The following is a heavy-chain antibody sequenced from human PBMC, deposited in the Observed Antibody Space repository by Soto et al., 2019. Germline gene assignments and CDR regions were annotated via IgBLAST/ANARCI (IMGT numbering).Heavy chain of an antibody. CDR3: ARDSGYSIGYYYYGMDV. J-gene: IGHJ6*02. CDR2: IYYSGST. D-gene: IGHD4-4*01. CDR1: RVSISTYY. Sequence: SETLSLTCTVSRVSISTYYWSCIRQPPGKGLEWIGYIYYSGSTNYNPSLKSRVTISVDTSKNQFSLKLSSVTAADTAVYYCARDSGYSIGYYYYGMDVWGQGTTVTVSS. V-gene: IGHV4-59*01.